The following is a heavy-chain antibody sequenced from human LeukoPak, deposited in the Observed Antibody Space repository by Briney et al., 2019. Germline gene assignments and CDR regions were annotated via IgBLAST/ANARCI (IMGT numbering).Heavy chain of an antibody. D-gene: IGHD6-13*01. Sequence: ASVKVSCKASGYTFTSYDINWVRQATGQGLEWMGWMNPSSGNTGYAQKFQGRVTMTRNTSISTAYMELSSLRSEDTAVYYCARVGSSSSWYNGATDYWGQGTLVTVSS. CDR1: GYTFTSYD. J-gene: IGHJ4*02. CDR3: ARVGSSSSWYNGATDY. V-gene: IGHV1-8*01. CDR2: MNPSSGNT.